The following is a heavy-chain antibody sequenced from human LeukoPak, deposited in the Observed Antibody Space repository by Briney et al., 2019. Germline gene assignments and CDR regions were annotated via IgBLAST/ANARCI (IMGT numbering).Heavy chain of an antibody. J-gene: IGHJ4*02. V-gene: IGHV1-24*01. Sequence: GASVNVSCKVSGYSLTELSMHWVRQAPGKGLERMGGFDPEDGETIYAQKFQGRVTMTEDTSTDTAYMELSSLRSEDTAVYYCATGVTIFGVVIIENFLGYWGQGTLVTVSS. CDR1: GYSLTELS. D-gene: IGHD3-3*01. CDR3: ATGVTIFGVVIIENFLGY. CDR2: FDPEDGET.